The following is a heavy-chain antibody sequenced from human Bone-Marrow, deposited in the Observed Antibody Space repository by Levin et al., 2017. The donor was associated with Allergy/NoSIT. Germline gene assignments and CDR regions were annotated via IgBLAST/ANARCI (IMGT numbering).Heavy chain of an antibody. Sequence: AGGSLRLSCAASGFTFSNYWMLWVRQAPGKGLVWVSRINTDGSTTSYADSVKGRFAISRDNAKNTLYLQMDSLRAEDTAMYYCTRYGHGYSDYWGQGTLVTVSS. V-gene: IGHV3-74*01. CDR3: TRYGHGYSDY. CDR2: INTDGSTT. D-gene: IGHD5-18*01. J-gene: IGHJ4*02. CDR1: GFTFSNYW.